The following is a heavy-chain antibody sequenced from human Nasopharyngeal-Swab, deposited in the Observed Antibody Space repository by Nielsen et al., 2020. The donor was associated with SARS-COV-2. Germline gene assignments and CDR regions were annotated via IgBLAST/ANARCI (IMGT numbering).Heavy chain of an antibody. D-gene: IGHD6-13*01. CDR2: IGQDGVET. CDR3: VLPSIAAPGRDS. V-gene: IGHV3-7*01. CDR1: GFICGNYW. Sequence: GGSLRLSCAASGFICGNYWMSWVRQAPGKGLEWVANIGQDGVETHYVDSVKGRFTISRDNAETSLYLQMNSLRVEDTALYYCVLPSIAAPGRDSWGQGTLVTVSS. J-gene: IGHJ4*02.